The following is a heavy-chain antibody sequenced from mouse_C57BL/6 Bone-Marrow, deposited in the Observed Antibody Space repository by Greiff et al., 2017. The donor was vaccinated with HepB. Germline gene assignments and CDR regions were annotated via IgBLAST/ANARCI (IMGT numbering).Heavy chain of an antibody. D-gene: IGHD4-1*01. CDR1: GYTFTSYW. CDR2: IDPSDSYT. J-gene: IGHJ3*01. Sequence: QVQLQQSGAELVMPGASVKLSCKASGYTFTSYWMHWVKQRPGQGLEWIGEIDPSDSYTNYNQKFKGKSTLTVDKSSSTAYMQLSSLTSEDSAGYYCARANSWFAYWGQGTLVTVSA. V-gene: IGHV1-69*01. CDR3: ARANSWFAY.